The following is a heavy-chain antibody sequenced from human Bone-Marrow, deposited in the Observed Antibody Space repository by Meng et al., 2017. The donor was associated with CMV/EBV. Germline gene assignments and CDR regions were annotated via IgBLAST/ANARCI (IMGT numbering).Heavy chain of an antibody. Sequence: GGSLRLSCKGSGYSFTSYWIGWVRQMPGKGLEWMGIIYPGDSDTRYSPSFQGQVTISADKSISTAYLQWSSLKASDTAMYYCARSHPYYYDSSGLYEFDHWGQGTLVTFSS. CDR2: IYPGDSDT. CDR1: GYSFTSYW. V-gene: IGHV5-51*01. D-gene: IGHD3-22*01. J-gene: IGHJ4*02. CDR3: ARSHPYYYDSSGLYEFDH.